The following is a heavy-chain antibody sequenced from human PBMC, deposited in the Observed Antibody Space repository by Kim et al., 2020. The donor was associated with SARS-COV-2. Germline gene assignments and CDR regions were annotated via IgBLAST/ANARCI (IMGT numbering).Heavy chain of an antibody. CDR1: GFTFSSYS. D-gene: IGHD1-26*01. V-gene: IGHV3-21*01. CDR2: ISSSSSYI. J-gene: IGHJ4*02. CDR3: ARDLGGSYPLPLDY. Sequence: GGSLRLSCAASGFTFSSYSMNWVRQAPGKGLEWVSSISSSSSYIYYADSVKGRFTISRDNAKNSLYLQMNSLRAEDTAVYYCARDLGGSYPLPLDYWGQGTLVTVSS.